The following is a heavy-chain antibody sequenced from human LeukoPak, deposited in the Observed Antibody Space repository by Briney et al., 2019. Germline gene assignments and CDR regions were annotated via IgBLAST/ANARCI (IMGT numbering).Heavy chain of an antibody. J-gene: IGHJ4*02. D-gene: IGHD4-11*01. CDR2: IYSSGST. CDR1: GGSISSGSYY. CDR3: ARVRYSNYVSFDY. Sequence: PSQTLSITCTVSGGSISSGSYYWSWIRQPAGKGLEWIGRIYSSGSTNYNPSLKSRVTISVDTSKNQFSLKLRSVTAADTAVYYCARVRYSNYVSFDYWGQGTLVTVSS. V-gene: IGHV4-61*02.